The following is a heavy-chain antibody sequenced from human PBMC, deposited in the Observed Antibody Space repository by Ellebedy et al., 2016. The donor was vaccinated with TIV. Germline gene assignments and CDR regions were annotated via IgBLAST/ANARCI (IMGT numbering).Heavy chain of an antibody. Sequence: MPGGSLRLSCSVSGGSINSYFWSWIRQAPGKGLEWIGYINHSGSSNYTPSLKNRVTISLDTSTSQFSLRLSSVTAADTALYFCARVRGWASGWRAYDYWGPGTLVTVSS. J-gene: IGHJ4*02. CDR3: ARVRGWASGWRAYDY. CDR2: INHSGSS. D-gene: IGHD6-19*01. CDR1: GGSINSYF. V-gene: IGHV4-59*01.